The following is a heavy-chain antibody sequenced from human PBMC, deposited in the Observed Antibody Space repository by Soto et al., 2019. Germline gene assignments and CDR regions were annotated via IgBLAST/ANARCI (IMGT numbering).Heavy chain of an antibody. J-gene: IGHJ4*02. CDR2: ISSSSSYI. D-gene: IGHD1-1*01. Sequence: SRVLQDTMKGLEWVSSISSSSSYIYYADLVKGRFTISRDNAKNSLYLQMNSLRAEDTAVYYCETNTTHPERLYLYFDFRAQG. CDR3: ETNTTHPERLYLYFDF. V-gene: IGHV3-21*01.